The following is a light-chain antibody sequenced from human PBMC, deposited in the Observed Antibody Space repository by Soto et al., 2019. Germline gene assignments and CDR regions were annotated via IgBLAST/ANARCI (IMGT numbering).Light chain of an antibody. CDR2: EVS. CDR3: SSYTSGSTPYV. V-gene: IGLV2-14*01. Sequence: QSALTQPASVSGSPGQSITISCTGTSSDVGRYNHVSWYQHHPGKAPKLLISEVSKRPSGVSNRFSGSKSGNTASLTISGLQAEDEADYYCSSYTSGSTPYVFGTGTKLTVL. CDR1: SSDVGRYNH. J-gene: IGLJ1*01.